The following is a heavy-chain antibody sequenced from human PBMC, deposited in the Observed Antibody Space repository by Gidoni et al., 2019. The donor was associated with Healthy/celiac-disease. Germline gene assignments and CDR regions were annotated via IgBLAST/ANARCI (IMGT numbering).Heavy chain of an antibody. J-gene: IGHJ6*02. Sequence: QVQLVQSGAEVKKPGASVKVSCKASGYTFTSYAMHWVRQAPGQRLEWMGWINAGNGNTKYSQKFQGRVTITRDTSASTAYMELSSLRSEDTAVYYCARDLRLVLLWFGEPTYGMGLGPRDHGHRLL. CDR1: GYTFTSYA. V-gene: IGHV1-3*01. D-gene: IGHD3-10*01. CDR3: ARDLRLVLLWFGEPTYGMG. CDR2: INAGNGNT.